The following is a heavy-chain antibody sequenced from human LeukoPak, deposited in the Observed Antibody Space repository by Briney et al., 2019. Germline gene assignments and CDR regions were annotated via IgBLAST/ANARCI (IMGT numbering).Heavy chain of an antibody. V-gene: IGHV3-66*01. D-gene: IGHD2-2*01. CDR3: AREQVVVGRGYYGMDV. Sequence: GGSLRLSCAASGSLFNSHHMNWVRQAPGKGLEWVSVMYSGGSTFYGDSVKGRFTISRDNSMNTLYLQMNSLRVDDTAVYYCAREQVVVGRGYYGMDVWGQGTTVTVSS. J-gene: IGHJ6*02. CDR2: MYSGGST. CDR1: GSLFNSHH.